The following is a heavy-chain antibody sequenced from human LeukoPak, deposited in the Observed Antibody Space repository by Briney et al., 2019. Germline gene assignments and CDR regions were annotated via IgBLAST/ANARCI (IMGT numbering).Heavy chain of an antibody. J-gene: IGHJ3*02. CDR1: GFTFRGYE. CDR2: ISSSGYTI. V-gene: IGHV3-48*03. D-gene: IGHD2-21*01. Sequence: GGSLRLSCEASGFTFRGYEMNWVRQAPGKGLEWVSYISSSGYTIYYADSVKDRFTISRDNAKNSLYLQMNSLRAEDTAVYYCARSSSIAGDGFDIWSQGTMVTVSS. CDR3: ARSSSIAGDGFDI.